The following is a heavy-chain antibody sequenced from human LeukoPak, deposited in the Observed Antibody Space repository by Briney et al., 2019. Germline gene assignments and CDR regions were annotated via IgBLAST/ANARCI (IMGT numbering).Heavy chain of an antibody. CDR3: AKDGYQVHSGSYHWRCWDT. D-gene: IGHD1-26*01. Sequence: PGGSLRLSCAASGFTFSNYVMHWVRQAPGKGLEWVSAISGSGGSTYYADSVKGRFTISRDNSKNTLYLQMNSLRAEDTAVYYCAKDGYQVHSGSYHWRCWDTWGQGTLVTVSS. J-gene: IGHJ5*02. CDR2: ISGSGGST. V-gene: IGHV3-23*01. CDR1: GFTFSNYV.